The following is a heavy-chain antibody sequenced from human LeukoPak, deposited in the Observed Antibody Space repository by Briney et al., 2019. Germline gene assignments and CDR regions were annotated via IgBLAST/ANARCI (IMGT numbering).Heavy chain of an antibody. D-gene: IGHD6-19*01. Sequence: ASVKVSCKASGYTFTSYDINWVRQATGQGLEWMGWMNPNSGNTGYAQKFQGKVTMTRNTSISTAYMELSSLRSEDTAVYYCASPGIAVAGTKYWGQGTLVTVSS. V-gene: IGHV1-8*01. J-gene: IGHJ4*02. CDR1: GYTFTSYD. CDR2: MNPNSGNT. CDR3: ASPGIAVAGTKY.